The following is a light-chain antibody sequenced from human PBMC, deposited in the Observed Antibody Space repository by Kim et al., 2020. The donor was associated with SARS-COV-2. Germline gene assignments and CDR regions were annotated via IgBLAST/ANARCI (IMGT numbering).Light chain of an antibody. Sequence: SRGIRATLIRRARQSVSSNLAWFQQKPGQAPRLLIYGASTRATGIPARFSGSGSGTEFTLTISSLQSEDFAVYYCQQYNNWPGFTFGPGTKVDIK. CDR2: GAS. J-gene: IGKJ3*01. CDR1: QSVSSN. CDR3: QQYNNWPGFT. V-gene: IGKV3-15*01.